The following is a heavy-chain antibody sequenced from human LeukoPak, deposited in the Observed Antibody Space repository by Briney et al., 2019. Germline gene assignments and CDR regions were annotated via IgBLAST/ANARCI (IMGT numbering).Heavy chain of an antibody. V-gene: IGHV6-1*01. Sequence: SQTLSLTCAISGDNVFSNSVAWNWIRPSTARGLEWLGRTYFRSKWNNDYELSVKSRITINLDTAKNHLSLQLNSVAPEDTAVYYCARGAMSAFDYWGQGTLVTVSS. J-gene: IGHJ4*02. CDR1: GDNVFSNSVA. D-gene: IGHD6-25*01. CDR3: ARGAMSAFDY. CDR2: TYFRSKWNN.